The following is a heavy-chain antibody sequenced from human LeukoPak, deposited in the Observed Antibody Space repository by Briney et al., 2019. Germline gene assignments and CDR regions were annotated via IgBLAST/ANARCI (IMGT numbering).Heavy chain of an antibody. J-gene: IGHJ4*02. CDR1: GYTFTNYG. CDR2: ISAYNSNT. D-gene: IGHD5-24*01. CDR3: ARDVWPSRQTIDFDN. V-gene: IGHV1-18*01. Sequence: ASVKVSCKASGYTFTNYGITWVRQAPGQGLEWVGWISAYNSNTVYAQIVQGRVTMTTDASTTTAYMELRSLRSDDTAVYYCARDVWPSRQTIDFDNWGQGTLVTVSS.